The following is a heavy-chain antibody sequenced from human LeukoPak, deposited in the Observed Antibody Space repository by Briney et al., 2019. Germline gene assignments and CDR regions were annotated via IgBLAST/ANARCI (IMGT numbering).Heavy chain of an antibody. CDR3: ANGLAASGNFLLRDYYYFMDV. CDR2: ISRDGAYT. J-gene: IGHJ6*03. Sequence: GGSLRLSCAASGFTFGTYDMYWIRQAPGKGLECVSSISRDGAYTYYADSVKGRFTISRDNSKNTLYLQMNSLRAEDTAVYYCANGLAASGNFLLRDYYYFMDVWGKGTTVTVSS. D-gene: IGHD3-16*01. V-gene: IGHV3-23*01. CDR1: GFTFGTYD.